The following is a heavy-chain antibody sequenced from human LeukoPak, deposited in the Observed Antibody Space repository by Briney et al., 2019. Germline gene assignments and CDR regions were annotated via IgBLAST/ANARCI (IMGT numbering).Heavy chain of an antibody. CDR1: GFIFSTYW. Sequence: PGGSLRLSCATSGFIFSTYWMTWVRQAPGKGLEWVANINPDGGATHYGASVKGRFIISRDNAKNSLYLQLNSLRAEDTAVYHCARHIDWTFDYWGQGTVVIVSS. J-gene: IGHJ4*02. D-gene: IGHD3-9*01. CDR2: INPDGGAT. V-gene: IGHV3-7*01. CDR3: ARHIDWTFDY.